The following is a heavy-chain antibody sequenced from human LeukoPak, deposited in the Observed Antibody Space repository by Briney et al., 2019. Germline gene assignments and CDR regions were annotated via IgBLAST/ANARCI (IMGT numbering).Heavy chain of an antibody. CDR1: GGFISYGVDY. CDR2: IYYSGRT. V-gene: IGHV4-31*03. CDR3: ARVGVGDYGVDI. J-gene: IGHJ6*02. Sequence: SQTQTLSCTFWGGFISYGVDYGSRFPQYPVEGLERIEYIYYSGRTCYCPSLMGRVALSVDTSNTQFSLKLTSVPPSATLVLYCARVGVGDYGVDIWGQGNTVTVSS. D-gene: IGHD4-17*01.